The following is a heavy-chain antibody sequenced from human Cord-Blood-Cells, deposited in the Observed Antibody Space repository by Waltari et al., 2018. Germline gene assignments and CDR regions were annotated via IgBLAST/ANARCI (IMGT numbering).Heavy chain of an antibody. J-gene: IGHJ3*02. Sequence: QVQLVESGGGVVQPGRSLRLSCAASGFTFSSFAMHWVRQAPGKGLELVAVISYDGSNKYYADSGKGRFTIARDNSKNTLYLQMNSLRAEDTAVYYCARVSWEAAFDDIWGQGTMVTVSS. CDR2: ISYDGSNK. D-gene: IGHD2-15*01. V-gene: IGHV3-30-3*01. CDR3: ARVSWEAAFDDI. CDR1: GFTFSSFA.